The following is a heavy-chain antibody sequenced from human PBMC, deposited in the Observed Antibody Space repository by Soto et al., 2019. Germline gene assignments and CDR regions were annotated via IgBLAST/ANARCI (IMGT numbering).Heavy chain of an antibody. D-gene: IGHD6-13*01. Sequence: ASVKVSCKASGYTFTSYYMHWVRQAPGQGLEWMGIINPSGGSTSYAQKFQGRVTMTRDTSTSTVYMELSSLRSEDTAVYYCARPPFDIAAAGYFDYWGQGTLVTVSS. CDR1: GYTFTSYY. CDR3: ARPPFDIAAAGYFDY. J-gene: IGHJ4*02. CDR2: INPSGGST. V-gene: IGHV1-46*03.